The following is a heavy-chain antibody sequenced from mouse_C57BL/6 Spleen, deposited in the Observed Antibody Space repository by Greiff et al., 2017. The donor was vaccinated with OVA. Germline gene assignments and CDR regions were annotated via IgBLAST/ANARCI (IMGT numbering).Heavy chain of an antibody. Sequence: VKLQESGAELVRPGASVKLSCKASGYTFTDYYINWVKQRPGQGLEWIARIYPGSGNTYYNEKFKGKATLTAEKSSSTAYMQLSSLTSEDSAVYFCARGRGYYGSSRGGLDYWGQGTTLTVSS. CDR2: IYPGSGNT. CDR3: ARGRGYYGSSRGGLDY. CDR1: GYTFTDYY. J-gene: IGHJ2*01. D-gene: IGHD1-1*01. V-gene: IGHV1-76*01.